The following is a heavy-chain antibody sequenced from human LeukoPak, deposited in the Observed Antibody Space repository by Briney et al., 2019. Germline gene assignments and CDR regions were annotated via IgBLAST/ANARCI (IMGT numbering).Heavy chain of an antibody. Sequence: GGSLRLSCAASGFSLSATRMHWVRHSPGKGLVWVARITSDGFSTTYAESVKGRFTISRDNAKNTLYLQMNSPRVEDTAIYYCARDWYHAIDYWGQGALVTVSS. V-gene: IGHV3-74*03. J-gene: IGHJ4*02. D-gene: IGHD1-14*01. CDR1: GFSLSATR. CDR2: ITSDGFST. CDR3: ARDWYHAIDY.